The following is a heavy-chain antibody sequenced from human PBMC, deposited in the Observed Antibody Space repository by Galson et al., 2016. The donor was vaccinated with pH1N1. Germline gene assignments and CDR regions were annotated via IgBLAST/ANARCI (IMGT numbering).Heavy chain of an antibody. D-gene: IGHD4-17*01. J-gene: IGHJ5*02. CDR1: GFSLSTSGVG. CDR2: IFWNDDK. Sequence: PALVKPTQTLTLTCTFSGFSLSTSGVGVGRIRQPPGKALEWLALIFWNDDKRYSPSLKSSLTITKDTSKNQVVLTMTNMDPVDTATYYCARFLYGDYSNWFDPWGQGTLVTVSS. CDR3: ARFLYGDYSNWFDP. V-gene: IGHV2-5*01.